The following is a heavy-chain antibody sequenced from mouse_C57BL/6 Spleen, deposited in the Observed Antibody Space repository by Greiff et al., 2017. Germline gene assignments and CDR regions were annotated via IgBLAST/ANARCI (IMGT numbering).Heavy chain of an antibody. V-gene: IGHV1-42*01. CDR3: ARGRNGYGFDY. J-gene: IGHJ2*01. CDR1: GYSFTGYY. Sequence: EVQLQQSGPELVKPGASVKISCKASGYSFTGYYMNWVKQSPEKSLEWIGEINPSTGGTTYNQKFKAKATLTVDKSSSTAYMQLKSLTSEDSAVYYCARGRNGYGFDYWGQGTTLTVSS. CDR2: INPSTGGT. D-gene: IGHD2-2*01.